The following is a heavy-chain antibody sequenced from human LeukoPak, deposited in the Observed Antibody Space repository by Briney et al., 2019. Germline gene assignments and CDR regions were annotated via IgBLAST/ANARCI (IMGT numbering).Heavy chain of an antibody. CDR1: GVTFSSYG. D-gene: IGHD4-23*01. CDR2: ISYDGSNK. V-gene: IGHV3-30*18. J-gene: IGHJ6*02. Sequence: GGSLRLSCAASGVTFSSYGMHWVRQAPGKGLEWVAVISYDGSNKYYADSVKGRFTISRDNSKNTLYLQMNSLRAEDTAVYYCAKATLGGPYYYYGMDVWGQGTTVTVSS. CDR3: AKATLGGPYYYYGMDV.